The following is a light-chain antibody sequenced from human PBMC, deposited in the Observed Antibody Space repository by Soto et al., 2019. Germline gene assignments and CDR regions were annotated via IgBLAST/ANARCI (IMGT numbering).Light chain of an antibody. CDR2: WAS. V-gene: IGKV4-1*01. J-gene: IGKJ4*01. Sequence: DIVMTQSPLFLPVTPGEPASISFRSSQSLLHSHGYHYLAWYQQKPGQPPKLIMHWASIRESGVPDRFSGSGSGTDFSLTISSLQAEDVAVYYCQQYYTHVLTFGGGTKVDIK. CDR3: QQYYTHVLT. CDR1: QSLLHSHGYHY.